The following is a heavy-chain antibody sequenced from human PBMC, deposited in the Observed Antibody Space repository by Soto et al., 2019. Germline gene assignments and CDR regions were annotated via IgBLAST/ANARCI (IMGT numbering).Heavy chain of an antibody. CDR3: AKDFGYNYGDDAFDI. Sequence: APGKGLEWVSGVSGSGGSTYCVDSVKGRFTISRDNSKNTLYLQMNSLRAEDTAVYYCAKDFGYNYGDDAFDIWGQGTMVTVSS. D-gene: IGHD5-18*01. V-gene: IGHV3-23*01. CDR2: VSGSGGST. J-gene: IGHJ3*02.